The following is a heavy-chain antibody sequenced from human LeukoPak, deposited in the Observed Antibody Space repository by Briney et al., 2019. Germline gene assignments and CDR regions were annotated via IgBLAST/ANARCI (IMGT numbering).Heavy chain of an antibody. J-gene: IGHJ5*02. V-gene: IGHV1-2*02. CDR1: GYTFTGYY. Sequence: ASVKVSCKASGYTFTGYYMHWVRQAPGQGLEWMGWINPNSGGTNYAQKFQGRVTMTRDTSISTAYMELSRLRSDDTAVYYCARDIRNAGVEEPQPLTPWGQGTLVTVSS. CDR3: ARDIRNAGVEEPQPLTP. D-gene: IGHD3-10*01. CDR2: INPNSGGT.